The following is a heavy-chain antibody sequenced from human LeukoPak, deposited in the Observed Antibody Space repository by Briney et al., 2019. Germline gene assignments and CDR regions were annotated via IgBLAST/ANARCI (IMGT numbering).Heavy chain of an antibody. J-gene: IGHJ4*02. V-gene: IGHV4-59*01. CDR2: IYYSGST. D-gene: IGHD3-22*01. Sequence: SETLSLTCTVSGGSISSYYWSWIRRPPGKGLEWIGYIYYSGSTNYNPSLKSRVTISVDTSKNQFSLKLSSVTAADTAVYYCARGGTYYYDSSGLFDYWGQGTLVTVSS. CDR1: GGSISSYY. CDR3: ARGGTYYYDSSGLFDY.